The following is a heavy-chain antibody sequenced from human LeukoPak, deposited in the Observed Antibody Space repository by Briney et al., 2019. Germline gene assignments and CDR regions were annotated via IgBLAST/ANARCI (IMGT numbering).Heavy chain of an antibody. Sequence: SQTLSLTCTVSGGSISSGSYYWSWIRQPAGKGLEWIGRIYTSGSTNYNPSLKSRVTISVDTSKNQFSLKLSSVTAADTAVYYCARRATRRYCSGGSCYSKWYFDLWGRGTLVTVSS. CDR3: ARRATRRYCSGGSCYSKWYFDL. J-gene: IGHJ2*01. CDR2: IYTSGST. V-gene: IGHV4-61*02. CDR1: GGSISSGSYY. D-gene: IGHD2-15*01.